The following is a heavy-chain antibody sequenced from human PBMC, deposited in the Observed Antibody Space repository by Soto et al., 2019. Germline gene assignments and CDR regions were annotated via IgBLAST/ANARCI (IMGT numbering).Heavy chain of an antibody. CDR1: GFTFSTYA. J-gene: IGHJ4*02. CDR3: ARESARCYCDY. CDR2: ISYDGNNK. Sequence: QVQLVESGGGVVQPGRSLRLSCAASGFTFSTYAMHWVRQAPGKGLEWVAVISYDGNNKYYADSVKGRFTISRDNSKSTLYLQVNSLRAEDTALYYCARESARCYCDYWGQGTLLTVSS. V-gene: IGHV3-30-3*01.